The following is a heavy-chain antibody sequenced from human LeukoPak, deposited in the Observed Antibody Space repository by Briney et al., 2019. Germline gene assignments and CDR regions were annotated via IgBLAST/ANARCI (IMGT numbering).Heavy chain of an antibody. D-gene: IGHD3-22*01. V-gene: IGHV3-48*03. CDR3: ARGVGNYRYYFDS. CDR1: GFTFSSYE. CDR2: ISSSGSTI. J-gene: IGHJ4*02. Sequence: SGGSLRLSCAASGFTFSSYEMNWVRQAPGKGLEWVSYISSSGSTIYYADSVKGRFTISRDNAKNSLILQMNSLRAEDTAVYYCARGVGNYRYYFDSWGQGTLVTVSS.